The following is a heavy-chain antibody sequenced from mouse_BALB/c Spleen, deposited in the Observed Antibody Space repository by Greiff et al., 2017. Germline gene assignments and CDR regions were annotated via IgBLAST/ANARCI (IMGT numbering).Heavy chain of an antibody. CDR3: AREGLRLLYAMDY. CDR1: GFSLTSYG. Sequence: VKLQESGPGLVAPSQSLSITCTVSGFSLTSYGVHWVRQPPGKGLEWLGVIWAGGSTNYNSALMSRLSISKDNSKSQVFLKMNSLQTDDTAMYYCAREGLRLLYAMDYWGQGTSVTVSS. D-gene: IGHD1-2*01. J-gene: IGHJ4*01. CDR2: IWAGGST. V-gene: IGHV2-9*02.